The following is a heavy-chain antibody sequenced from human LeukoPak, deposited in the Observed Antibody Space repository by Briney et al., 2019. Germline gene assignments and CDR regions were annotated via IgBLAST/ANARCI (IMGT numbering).Heavy chain of an antibody. CDR2: INPSGGST. CDR3: EREARKGISY. D-gene: IGHD3-16*01. J-gene: IGHJ4*02. Sequence: ASVKVSCKASGYTFTSYYMHWVRQAPGQGLEWMGIINPSGGSTSYAQKFQGRVTMTRDTSTSTVYMELGSLRSEETDVYYCEREARKGISYWGQGTLVTVSS. V-gene: IGHV1-46*01. CDR1: GYTFTSYY.